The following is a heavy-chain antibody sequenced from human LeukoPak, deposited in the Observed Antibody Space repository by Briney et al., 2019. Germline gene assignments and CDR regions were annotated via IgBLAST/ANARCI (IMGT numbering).Heavy chain of an antibody. CDR2: INTNTGNP. J-gene: IGHJ4*02. D-gene: IGHD6-19*01. CDR1: GYTFTSSA. CDR3: ATDLKKGDSGCFDY. V-gene: IGHV7-4-1*02. Sequence: ASVKVPCKASGYTFTSSALNWVRQAPGQGLEWMGWINTNTGNPTYAQGFTGRFVFSLDTSVSTAYLHISSLEAGDTAIYYCATDLKKGDSGCFDYWGQGTLVTVSS.